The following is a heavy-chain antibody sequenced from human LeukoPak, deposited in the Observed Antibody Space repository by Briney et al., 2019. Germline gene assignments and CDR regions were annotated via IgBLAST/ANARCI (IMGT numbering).Heavy chain of an antibody. V-gene: IGHV3-23*01. Sequence: PGGSLRLSCAASGFIFSSYAMSWVRQAPGKGLEWVSAISGSGGSAYYADSVKGRFTISRDNSKNTLHLQMSGLRAEDTAVYYCANSYFYDSSGSYYFDSWGQGTLVTVSS. CDR3: ANSYFYDSSGSYYFDS. J-gene: IGHJ4*02. CDR1: GFIFSSYA. CDR2: ISGSGGSA. D-gene: IGHD3-22*01.